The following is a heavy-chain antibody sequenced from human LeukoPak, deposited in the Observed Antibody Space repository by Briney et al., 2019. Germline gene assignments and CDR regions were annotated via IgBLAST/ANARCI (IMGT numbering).Heavy chain of an antibody. CDR2: ISSSGSTI. J-gene: IGHJ4*02. V-gene: IGHV3-11*04. CDR1: GFTFSDYY. CDR3: ARIRITMVRGAPPGPFDY. D-gene: IGHD3-10*01. Sequence: PGGSLRLSCAASGFTFSDYYMSWIRQAPGKGLEWVSYISSSGSTIYYADSVKGRFTISRDNAKNSLYLQMNSLRAEDTAVYYCARIRITMVRGAPPGPFDYWGQATLVTVSS.